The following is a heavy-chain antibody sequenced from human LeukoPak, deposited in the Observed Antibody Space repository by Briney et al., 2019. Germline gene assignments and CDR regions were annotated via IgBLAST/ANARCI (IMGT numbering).Heavy chain of an antibody. CDR3: ARGGGYSYDYIAY. CDR2: INSDGRST. Sequence: PGGSLRLSCAASGFTFTSYWMHWVRQAPGKGLGWVSRINSDGRSTSYADSVTGRFTISRDNAKNTLYLQMNSLRAEDTAVYYCARGGGYSYDYIAYWGQGTLVTVSS. CDR1: GFTFTSYW. D-gene: IGHD5-18*01. J-gene: IGHJ4*02. V-gene: IGHV3-74*01.